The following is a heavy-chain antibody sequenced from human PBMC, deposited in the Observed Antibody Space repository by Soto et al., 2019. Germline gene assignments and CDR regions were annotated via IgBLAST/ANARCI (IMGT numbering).Heavy chain of an antibody. J-gene: IGHJ4*02. Sequence: QVQLVQSGAEVKKPGSSVRVSCKASGGTFGNHAISWVRQASGQGLEWLGGIIPVLGVGDNAQNFQGSVTITADASTSTAYLELSSLRSEDTALYYCAIEAGYTYGYVIDYWGQGTLVTVSS. V-gene: IGHV1-69*01. CDR3: AIEAGYTYGYVIDY. CDR1: GGTFGNHA. CDR2: IIPVLGVG. D-gene: IGHD5-18*01.